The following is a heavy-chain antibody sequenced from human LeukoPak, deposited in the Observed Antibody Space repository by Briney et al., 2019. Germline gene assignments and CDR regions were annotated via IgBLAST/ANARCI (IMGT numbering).Heavy chain of an antibody. CDR3: AKDKANGSGSLLIDS. CDR1: GFTFSTYG. Sequence: GGSLRLSCAASGFTFSTYGMHWVRQAPGKGLEWVAVISYNGSNKYYADSAKGRFTISRDNSKNTLYVQMNSLRAEDTAVYHCAKDKANGSGSLLIDSWGQGTLVTVSS. J-gene: IGHJ4*02. V-gene: IGHV3-30*18. CDR2: ISYNGSNK. D-gene: IGHD3-10*01.